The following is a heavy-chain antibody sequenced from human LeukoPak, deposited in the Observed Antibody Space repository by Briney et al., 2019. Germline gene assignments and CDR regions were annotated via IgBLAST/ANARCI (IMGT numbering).Heavy chain of an antibody. V-gene: IGHV4-59*11. CDR3: ARSLSTGPSAAGDAFYFYYGLDV. CDR1: GGSISSHY. Sequence: SETLSLTCNVSGGSISSHYWSWIRQPPGKGLEWIAYIYYRGSTNYNPSLTSRVTISVDASKNQFSLNLTSVTAADTAVYYCARSLSTGPSAAGDAFYFYYGLDVWGQGTTVTVSS. J-gene: IGHJ6*02. CDR2: IYYRGST. D-gene: IGHD6-13*01.